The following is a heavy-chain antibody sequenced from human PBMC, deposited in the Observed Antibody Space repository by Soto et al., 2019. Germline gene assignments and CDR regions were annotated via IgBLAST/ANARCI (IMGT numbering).Heavy chain of an antibody. Sequence: SETLSLTCTVSGGSISSYYWSWIRQPPGKGLEWIGYIYYSGSTNYNPSLKSRVTISVDTSKNQFSLKLSSVTAADTAVYYCARSQKRTYSSSWYYYFDYWGQGTLVTVSS. CDR1: GGSISSYY. CDR2: IYYSGST. J-gene: IGHJ4*02. D-gene: IGHD6-13*01. V-gene: IGHV4-59*01. CDR3: ARSQKRTYSSSWYYYFDY.